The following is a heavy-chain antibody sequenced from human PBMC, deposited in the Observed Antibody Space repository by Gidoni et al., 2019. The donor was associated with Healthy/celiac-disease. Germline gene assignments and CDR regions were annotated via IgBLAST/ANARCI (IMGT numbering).Heavy chain of an antibody. CDR3: ARNLQDYDYVWGSYRYYGMDV. Sequence: QVTLKESGPVLVKPTETLTLTCTVSGFSLSNARMGVSWIRQPPGKALEWLAHIFSNDEKSYSTSLKSRLTISKDTSKSQVVLTMTNMDPVDTATYYCARNLQDYDYVWGSYRYYGMDVWGQGTTVTVSS. D-gene: IGHD3-16*02. CDR1: GFSLSNARMG. CDR2: IFSNDEK. V-gene: IGHV2-26*01. J-gene: IGHJ6*02.